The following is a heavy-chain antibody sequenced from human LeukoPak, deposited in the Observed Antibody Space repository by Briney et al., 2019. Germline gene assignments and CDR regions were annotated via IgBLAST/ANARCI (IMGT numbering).Heavy chain of an antibody. CDR2: IIPILVIA. D-gene: IGHD3-10*01. V-gene: IGHV1-69*04. CDR1: GGTFSSYD. Sequence: SVKVSCKASGGTFSSYDIRWVRQAPGHGLEWIGRIIPILVIANYAQKFQGRVSINAEKSTSTAYMELSSLRSEDTAVYYCARVRQGGSGSYYLSRYYYGMDVWGQGTTVTVS. CDR3: ARVRQGGSGSYYLSRYYYGMDV. J-gene: IGHJ6*02.